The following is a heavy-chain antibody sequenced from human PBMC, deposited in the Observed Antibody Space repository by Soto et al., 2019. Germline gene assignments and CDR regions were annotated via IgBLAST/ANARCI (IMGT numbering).Heavy chain of an antibody. CDR1: GGSISSSSYY. CDR3: ARSPNYYDSSGYYNWFDP. J-gene: IGHJ5*02. Sequence: SETLSLTCTVSGGSISSSSYYWGWIRQPPGKGLEWIGSIYYSGSTYYNPSLKSRVTISVDTSKNQFSLKLSSVTAADTAVYYCARSPNYYDSSGYYNWFDPWGQGTLVTVSS. CDR2: IYYSGST. D-gene: IGHD3-22*01. V-gene: IGHV4-39*01.